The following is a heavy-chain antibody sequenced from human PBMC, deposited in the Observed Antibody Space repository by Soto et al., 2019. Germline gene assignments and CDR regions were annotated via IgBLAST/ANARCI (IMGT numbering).Heavy chain of an antibody. CDR1: GDSISSSHW. D-gene: IGHD3-16*01. J-gene: IGHJ6*04. CDR3: ARAPNDYYYMDV. CDR2: VFHTGPT. V-gene: IGHV4-4*02. Sequence: QVQLQESGPRLVKPSGTLSLTCNVSGDSISSSHWWTWARQAPGMGLEWIGEVFHTGPTNYNPSLKSRVTISMDKSKNLFSLKITSVTAADTAVYYCARAPNDYYYMDVWGKGSTVTVSS.